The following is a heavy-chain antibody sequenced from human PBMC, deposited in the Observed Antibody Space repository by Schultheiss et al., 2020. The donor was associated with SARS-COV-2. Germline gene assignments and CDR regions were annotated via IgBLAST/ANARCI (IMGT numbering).Heavy chain of an antibody. J-gene: IGHJ4*02. D-gene: IGHD3-3*01. CDR1: GFTFDDYA. Sequence: GGSLRLSCAASGFTFDDYAMHWVRQAPGKGLEWVSGISWNSGSIGYADSVKGRFTISRDNAKNSLYLQMNSLRAEDTALYYCAKAFRGRYYDFWSGPMGYWGQGTLVTVSS. CDR2: ISWNSGSI. CDR3: AKAFRGRYYDFWSGPMGY. V-gene: IGHV3-9*01.